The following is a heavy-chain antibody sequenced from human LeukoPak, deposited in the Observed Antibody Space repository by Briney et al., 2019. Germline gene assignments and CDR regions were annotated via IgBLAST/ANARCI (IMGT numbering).Heavy chain of an antibody. Sequence: GESLKISCKGSAFSFTKHWIGWVRQMPGKGPEWMGIIYPGDSDTRYSPSFQGQVTISADKSISAAYLQWSTLKASDTAIYYCARGAGGIAAAGHLGAFHYWGQGTLVTVSS. J-gene: IGHJ4*02. CDR1: AFSFTKHW. CDR3: ARGAGGIAAAGHLGAFHY. V-gene: IGHV5-51*01. CDR2: IYPGDSDT. D-gene: IGHD6-13*01.